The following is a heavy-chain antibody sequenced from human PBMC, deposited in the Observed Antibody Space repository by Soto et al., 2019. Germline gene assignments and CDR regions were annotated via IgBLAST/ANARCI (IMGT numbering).Heavy chain of an antibody. V-gene: IGHV4-39*01. CDR1: GGSISSSSYY. D-gene: IGHD3-9*01. CDR2: IYYSGST. Sequence: QLQLQESGPGLVKPSETLSLTCTVSGGSISSSSYYWGWIRQPPGKGLEWIGSIYYSGSTYYNPSHKDRVTISVDTSKNQFSLKLSSVTAADTAVYYCASGYDILTGYPRGDYYGMDVWGQGTTVTVSS. J-gene: IGHJ6*02. CDR3: ASGYDILTGYPRGDYYGMDV.